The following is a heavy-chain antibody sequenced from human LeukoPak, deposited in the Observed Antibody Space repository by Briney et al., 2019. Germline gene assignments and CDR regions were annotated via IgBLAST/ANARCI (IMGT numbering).Heavy chain of an antibody. CDR3: ARRGFSSGWPLGYFQH. V-gene: IGHV4-34*01. D-gene: IGHD6-19*01. CDR2: INHSGST. CDR1: GGSFSGYY. Sequence: SETLSLTCAVYGGSFSGYYWTWIRQPPGKGLEWIGEINHSGSTNYNPSLKSRVTISVDTSKNQFSLKLSSVTAADTAVYYCARRGFSSGWPLGYFQHWGQGTLVTVSS. J-gene: IGHJ1*01.